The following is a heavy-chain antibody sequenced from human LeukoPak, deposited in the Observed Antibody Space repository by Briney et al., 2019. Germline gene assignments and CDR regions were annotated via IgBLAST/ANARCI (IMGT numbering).Heavy chain of an antibody. V-gene: IGHV3-23*01. CDR3: AKDRSYYDFWSGPHSNWFDP. CDR2: ISGSGGST. CDR1: GFTFSSYA. J-gene: IGHJ5*02. D-gene: IGHD3-3*01. Sequence: GGSLRLSCAASGFTFSSYAMSWVRQAPGKGLEWVSAISGSGGSTYYADSVKGRFTISRDNSKNTLYLQMNSLRAEDTAVYYCAKDRSYYDFWSGPHSNWFDPWGQGTLVTVSS.